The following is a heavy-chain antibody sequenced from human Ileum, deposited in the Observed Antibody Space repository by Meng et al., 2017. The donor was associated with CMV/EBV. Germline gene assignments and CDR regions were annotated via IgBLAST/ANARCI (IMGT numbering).Heavy chain of an antibody. D-gene: IGHD2-21*02. CDR3: ARDRTDRVCGGDCYLPAPN. CDR1: GYTFTSLP. CDR2: INAGNGDT. Sequence: QVQLVQSGAEVRKPGASVKVSCKASGYTFTSLPIHWVRQAPGQRLEWMGWINAGNGDTKYSQKFQGRVTITRDTSASTVYMEVGDLRSEDTAVYYCARDRTDRVCGGDCYLPAPNWGQGTLVTVSS. V-gene: IGHV1-3*01. J-gene: IGHJ4*02.